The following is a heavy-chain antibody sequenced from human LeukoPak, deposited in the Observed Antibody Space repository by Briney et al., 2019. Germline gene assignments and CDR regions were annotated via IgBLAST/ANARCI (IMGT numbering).Heavy chain of an antibody. V-gene: IGHV1-69*06. Sequence: SVKVSCKASGGTFSSYAISWVRQAPGQGLEWMGGIIPIFGTANYAQKFQGRVTITADKSTSTAYMELSSLRSEDTAVYYCARYYYGSGSSEYVGILEYGMDVWGQGTTVTVSS. CDR1: GGTFSSYA. J-gene: IGHJ6*02. CDR2: IIPIFGTA. CDR3: ARYYYGSGSSEYVGILEYGMDV. D-gene: IGHD3-10*01.